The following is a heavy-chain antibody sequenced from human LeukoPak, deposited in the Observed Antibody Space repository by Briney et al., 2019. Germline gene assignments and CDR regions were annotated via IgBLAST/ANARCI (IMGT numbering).Heavy chain of an antibody. V-gene: IGHV1-69*06. D-gene: IGHD3-9*01. Sequence: SVKVSCKASGGTFSSYAISWVRQAPGQGLEWMGGIIPIFGTANYAQKFQGRVTITADKSTSTAYMELSSLRSEDTAVYYCARGHDILTGYYHTHQAIDPWGQGTLVTVSS. CDR1: GGTFSSYA. CDR3: ARGHDILTGYYHTHQAIDP. CDR2: IIPIFGTA. J-gene: IGHJ5*02.